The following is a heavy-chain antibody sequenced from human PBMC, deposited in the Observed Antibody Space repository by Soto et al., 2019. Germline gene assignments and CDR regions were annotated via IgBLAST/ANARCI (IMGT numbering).Heavy chain of an antibody. J-gene: IGHJ3*02. Sequence: SETLSLTCTVSGGSISSSSYYWGWIRQPPGKGLEWIGSIYYSGSTYYNPSLKSRVTISVDTSKNQFSLKLSSVTAADTAVYYCARVASLIQDRPDAFDIWGQGTMVTVSS. D-gene: IGHD3-16*01. V-gene: IGHV4-39*07. CDR1: GGSISSSSYY. CDR2: IYYSGST. CDR3: ARVASLIQDRPDAFDI.